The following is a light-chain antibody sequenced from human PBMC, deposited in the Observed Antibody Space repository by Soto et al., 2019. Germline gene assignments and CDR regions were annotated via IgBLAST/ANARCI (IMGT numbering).Light chain of an antibody. CDR2: EAT. CDR3: SSYAGSNNLV. J-gene: IGLJ2*01. CDR1: SSDVGGYNY. V-gene: IGLV2-8*01. Sequence: QSVLTQPPSASGSPGQSVTISCTVTSSDVGGYNYVSWYQQYPGKAPKLMIYEATKRPSGVPDRFSGSKSGNTASLTVSGLQAEDEADYYCSSYAGSNNLVFGGGTKLTVL.